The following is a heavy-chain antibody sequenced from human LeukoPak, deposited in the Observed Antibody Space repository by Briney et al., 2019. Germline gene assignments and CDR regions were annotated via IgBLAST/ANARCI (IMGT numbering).Heavy chain of an antibody. CDR2: INPSGGST. Sequence: ASVKVPCKASGYTFTSYYMHWVRQAPGQGLEWMGIINPSGGSTSYAQKFQGRVTMTRDTSTSTVYVELSSLRSEDTAVYYCVRVKPNYYDSSAYGTFDIWGQGTMVTVSS. CDR1: GYTFTSYY. CDR3: VRVKPNYYDSSAYGTFDI. D-gene: IGHD3-22*01. V-gene: IGHV1-46*01. J-gene: IGHJ3*02.